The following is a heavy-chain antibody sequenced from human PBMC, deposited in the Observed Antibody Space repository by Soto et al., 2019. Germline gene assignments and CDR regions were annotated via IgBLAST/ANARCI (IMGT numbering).Heavy chain of an antibody. V-gene: IGHV3-64*01. Sequence: GGSLRLSCAASGFTFSSYAMHWVRQAPGKGLEYVSAISSNGGSTYYANSVKGRFTISRDNSKNTLYLQMGSLRAEDMAVYYCARDPTSQYCSGGSCYPYMDVWGKGTTVTVSS. CDR1: GFTFSSYA. CDR2: ISSNGGST. CDR3: ARDPTSQYCSGGSCYPYMDV. J-gene: IGHJ6*03. D-gene: IGHD2-15*01.